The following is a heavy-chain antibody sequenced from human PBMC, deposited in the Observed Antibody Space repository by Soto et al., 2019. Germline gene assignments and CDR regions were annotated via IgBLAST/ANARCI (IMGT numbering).Heavy chain of an antibody. V-gene: IGHV3-66*01. Sequence: QPGGSLRLSCAASGFTVSTNYMSWVRQAPGKGLEWVSVIYGDGSTYYADSVKGRFTISRDSSKNTLYIQMNSLRAEDTAVYYCARVRRGYYVSTAYYYGYFDYWGQGTLVTVSS. D-gene: IGHD3-22*01. CDR1: GFTVSTNY. CDR2: IYGDGST. J-gene: IGHJ4*02. CDR3: ARVRRGYYVSTAYYYGYFDY.